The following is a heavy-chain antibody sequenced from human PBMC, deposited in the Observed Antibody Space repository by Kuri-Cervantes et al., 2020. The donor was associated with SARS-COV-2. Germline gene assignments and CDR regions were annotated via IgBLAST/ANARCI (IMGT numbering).Heavy chain of an antibody. J-gene: IGHJ4*02. Sequence: SETLSLTCTVSGGSISSSSYYWGWIRQPPGKGLEWIGSIYYSGSTYYNPSLKSRVTISVGTSKNQFSLKLSSVTAADTAVYYCARAPQYSSRFDYWGQGTLVTVSS. CDR2: IYYSGST. CDR1: GGSISSSSYY. V-gene: IGHV4-39*01. CDR3: ARAPQYSSRFDY. D-gene: IGHD6-13*01.